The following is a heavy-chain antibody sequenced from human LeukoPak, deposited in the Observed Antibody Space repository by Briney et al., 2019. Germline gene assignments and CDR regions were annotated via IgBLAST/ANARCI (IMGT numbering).Heavy chain of an antibody. D-gene: IGHD2-21*02. CDR3: ARGYCGGDCYSG. CDR2: ISSSSSII. V-gene: IGHV3-48*02. CDR1: GFTYSCYS. Sequence: GGSLRLSCAASGFTYSCYSMNWVRQAPGKGLEWVSYISSSSSIIYYADSVKGRFNISRDNAMNSLYLQMNSLRDEDTAVYYCARGYCGGDCYSGWGQGTLVTVSS. J-gene: IGHJ4*02.